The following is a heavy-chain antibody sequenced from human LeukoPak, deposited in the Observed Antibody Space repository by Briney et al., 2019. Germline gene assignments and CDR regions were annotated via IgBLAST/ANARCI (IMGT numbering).Heavy chain of an antibody. D-gene: IGHD6-13*01. CDR1: GFTFSSYW. CDR2: INSDGSST. V-gene: IGHV3-74*01. Sequence: GGSLRLSCAASGFTFSSYWMHWVRHAPGKGLVWVSRINSDGSSTSYADSVKGRFTISRDNAKNTLYLQMNSLRAEDTAVYYCARVAPTTYISSWSSLDYWGQGTLVTVSS. J-gene: IGHJ4*02. CDR3: ARVAPTTYISSWSSLDY.